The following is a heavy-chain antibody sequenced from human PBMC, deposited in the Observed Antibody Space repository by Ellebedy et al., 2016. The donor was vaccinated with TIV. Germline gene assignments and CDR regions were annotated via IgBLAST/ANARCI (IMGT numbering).Heavy chain of an antibody. Sequence: SVKVSCKASGGTFNSHAISWVRQAPGQGLEWMGGITGMFRTVNYAQKFQGRVTITADEFISTAYMELSSLRSEDTAVYYCARGTAYYHRYFDDWGQGTLVTVSS. J-gene: IGHJ4*02. CDR3: ARGTAYYHRYFDD. V-gene: IGHV1-69*13. D-gene: IGHD3-10*01. CDR1: GGTFNSHA. CDR2: ITGMFRTV.